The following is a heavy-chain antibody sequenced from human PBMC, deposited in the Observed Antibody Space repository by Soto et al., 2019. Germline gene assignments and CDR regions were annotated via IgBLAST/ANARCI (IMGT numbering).Heavy chain of an antibody. Sequence: SVKVSCKASGFTFTSSAVQWVRQARGQRLEWIGWIVVGRGNTNYAQKFQERVTITRDMSTSTAYMELSSLRSEDTAVDYCASHYSDSSGYPPDGMDIWGQGTTVTVSS. J-gene: IGHJ6*02. CDR3: ASHYSDSSGYPPDGMDI. V-gene: IGHV1-58*01. CDR2: IVVGRGNT. D-gene: IGHD3-22*01. CDR1: GFTFTSSA.